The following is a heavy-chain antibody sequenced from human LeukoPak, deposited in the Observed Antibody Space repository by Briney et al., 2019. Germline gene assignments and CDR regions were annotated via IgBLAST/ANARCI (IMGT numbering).Heavy chain of an antibody. CDR3: ARARRQFTKDSSRYYYYMDV. J-gene: IGHJ6*03. CDR1: GYTFTSYG. CDR2: ISIYSGNT. D-gene: IGHD2-8*01. Sequence: ASVKVSCKASGYTFTSYGISWVRQAPGQGLEWLGWISIYSGNTNYAQRLQGRVTMTKDTDRSTAYMEMRSLRSDDTAVYYCARARRQFTKDSSRYYYYMDVWGKGTTVAVSS. V-gene: IGHV1-18*01.